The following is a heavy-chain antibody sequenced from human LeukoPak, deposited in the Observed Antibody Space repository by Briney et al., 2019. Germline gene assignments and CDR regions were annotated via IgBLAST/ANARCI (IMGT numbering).Heavy chain of an antibody. V-gene: IGHV3-23*01. CDR1: GFTFSSYV. CDR3: AKRESKSFEY. J-gene: IGHJ4*02. Sequence: PGGSLRLSCAASGFTFSSYVMSWVRQAPGKGLEWVSTITSSGGNTYYADSVKGRFTISRDNFKNTLYLHMDSLRVEDTALYYCAKRESKSFEYWGQGTLVTVSS. D-gene: IGHD5-24*01. CDR2: ITSSGGNT.